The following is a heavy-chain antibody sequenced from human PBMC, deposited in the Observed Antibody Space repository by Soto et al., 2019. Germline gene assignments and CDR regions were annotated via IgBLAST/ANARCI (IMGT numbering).Heavy chain of an antibody. Sequence: SETLSLTCAVYGGSFSGYYWSWIRRPPGRGLEWIGEINHSGSTNYNPSLKSRVTISVDTSKNQFSLKLSSVTAADTAVYYCARGWGIVVEYYYYMDVWGKGTTVTVSS. CDR1: GGSFSGYY. V-gene: IGHV4-34*01. CDR2: INHSGST. CDR3: ARGWGIVVEYYYYMDV. D-gene: IGHD2-15*01. J-gene: IGHJ6*03.